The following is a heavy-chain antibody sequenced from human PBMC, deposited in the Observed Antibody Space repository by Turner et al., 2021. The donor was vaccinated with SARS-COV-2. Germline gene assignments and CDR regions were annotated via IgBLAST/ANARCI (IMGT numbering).Heavy chain of an antibody. CDR3: ATAESDY. CDR2: NGSTT. J-gene: IGHJ4*02. V-gene: IGHV3-74*01. D-gene: IGHD3-10*01. Sequence: EVQLVESGGGLVQPGGSLRLSCAVSGFTFRSNWMHWVRQAPGKGLVWVSRNGSTTDYADSVKGRFSVSSDNAKNTLYLQMNSLRAEDTALYYCATAESDYWGQGTLVTVSS. CDR1: GFTFRSNW.